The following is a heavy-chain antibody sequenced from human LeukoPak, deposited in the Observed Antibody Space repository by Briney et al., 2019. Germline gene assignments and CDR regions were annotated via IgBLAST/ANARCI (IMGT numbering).Heavy chain of an antibody. Sequence: SETLSLTCTVSGGSISSYYWSWIRQPPGKGLEWIGYIYYSGSTNYNPSLKSRVTISVDTSKNQFSLKLSSVTAADTAVYYCARDALGNLDYWGQGTLVTVPS. CDR3: ARDALGNLDY. V-gene: IGHV4-59*01. J-gene: IGHJ4*02. D-gene: IGHD1-14*01. CDR2: IYYSGST. CDR1: GGSISSYY.